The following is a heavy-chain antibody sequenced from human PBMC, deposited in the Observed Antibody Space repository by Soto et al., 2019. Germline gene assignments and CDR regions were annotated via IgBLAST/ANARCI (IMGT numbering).Heavy chain of an antibody. V-gene: IGHV1-2*04. J-gene: IGHJ6*04. CDR1: GYTFTRYY. CDR2: INPNSGGT. D-gene: IGHD2-2*01. Sequence: ASVKVSCKASGYTFTRYYMHWVRQAPGQGLEWMGWINPNSGGTNYAQKFQGWVTMTRDTSISTAYMELSRLRSDDTAVYYCARDSRGLVVPAAMDVWGKGTTVTVSS. CDR3: ARDSRGLVVPAAMDV.